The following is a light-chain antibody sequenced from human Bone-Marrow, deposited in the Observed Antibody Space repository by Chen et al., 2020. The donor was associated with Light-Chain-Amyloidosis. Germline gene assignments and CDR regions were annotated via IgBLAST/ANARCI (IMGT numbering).Light chain of an antibody. CDR3: QSADSSGTYEVI. J-gene: IGLJ2*01. Sequence: SYELTQPPSVSVSPGQTARITCSGDDLPTKYAYWYQQKPGPAPLLLIHRDTERPSGISERFSGSISGTTATLTISGVQAEDEADYHCQSADSSGTYEVIFGGGTKLTVL. V-gene: IGLV3-25*03. CDR1: DLPTKY. CDR2: RDT.